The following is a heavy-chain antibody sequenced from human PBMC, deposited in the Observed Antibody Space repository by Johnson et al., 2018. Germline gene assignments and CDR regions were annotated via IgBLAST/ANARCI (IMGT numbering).Heavy chain of an antibody. CDR2: ISYDGSNK. V-gene: IGHV3-30*03. CDR3: ARSQSAYYGDYVGAEYFQH. J-gene: IGHJ1*01. Sequence: QVQLVQSGGGVVQPGRSLRLSCAASGFTFSSYGMHWVRQAPGKGLEWVAVISYDGSNKYYADSVKGRFTISRDNSKNTLYLQMNSLRAEDTAVYYCARSQSAYYGDYVGAEYFQHWGQGTLVTVSS. CDR1: GFTFSSYG. D-gene: IGHD4-17*01.